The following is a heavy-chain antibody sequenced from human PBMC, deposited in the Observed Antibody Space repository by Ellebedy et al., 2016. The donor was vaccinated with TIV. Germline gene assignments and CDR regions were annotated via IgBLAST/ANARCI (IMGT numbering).Heavy chain of an antibody. CDR3: ARGKGRRYFDY. Sequence: SETLSLXXTVSGGSISSSSYYWGWIRQPPGKGLEWIGSIYYSGSTYYNPSLKSRVTISVDTSKNQFSLKLSPVTAADTAVYYCARGKGRRYFDYWGQGTLVTVSS. CDR1: GGSISSSSYY. J-gene: IGHJ4*02. CDR2: IYYSGST. V-gene: IGHV4-39*01. D-gene: IGHD1-26*01.